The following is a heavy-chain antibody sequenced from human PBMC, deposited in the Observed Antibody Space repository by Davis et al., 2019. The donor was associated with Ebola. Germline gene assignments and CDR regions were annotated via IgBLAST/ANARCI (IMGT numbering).Heavy chain of an antibody. CDR1: GGSFSGYY. J-gene: IGHJ4*02. D-gene: IGHD1-26*01. V-gene: IGHV4-34*01. CDR3: ARVTWELLLPNDY. Sequence: MPSETLSLTCAVYGGSFSGYYWSWIRQPPGKGLEWIGEINHSGSTNYNPSLKSRVTISVDTSKNQFSLKLSSVTAADTAVYYCARVTWELLLPNDYWGQGTLVTVSS. CDR2: INHSGST.